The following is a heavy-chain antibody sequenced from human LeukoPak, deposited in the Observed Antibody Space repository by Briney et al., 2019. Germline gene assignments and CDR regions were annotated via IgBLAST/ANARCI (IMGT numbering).Heavy chain of an antibody. J-gene: IGHJ4*02. V-gene: IGHV1-18*01. Sequence: GASVKVSCKTSGYSFFSYGISWVRQAPGQGLEWMGWISAYNGDTDSAQKFQGRITMTTDTSTSTAYMELRRLRSDDTAVYYCASSSGTAGFDYWGQGTLVTVSS. CDR2: ISAYNGDT. CDR1: GYSFFSYG. CDR3: ASSSGTAGFDY. D-gene: IGHD2-21*02.